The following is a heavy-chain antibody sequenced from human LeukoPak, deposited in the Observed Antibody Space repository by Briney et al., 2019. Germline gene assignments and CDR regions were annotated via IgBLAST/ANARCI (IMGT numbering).Heavy chain of an antibody. J-gene: IGHJ3*01. CDR1: GDSIGTYY. Sequence: ASETLSLTCTVSGDSIGTYYWSWIRQPAGKGLEWIGLIYTSGSTNYNPSLKSRVTMSVDTSKNQFSLKLSSVTAADTAVYYCARSQLLYSYAFDVRGQGTMVTVS. D-gene: IGHD2-21*01. V-gene: IGHV4-4*07. CDR2: IYTSGST. CDR3: ARSQLLYSYAFDV.